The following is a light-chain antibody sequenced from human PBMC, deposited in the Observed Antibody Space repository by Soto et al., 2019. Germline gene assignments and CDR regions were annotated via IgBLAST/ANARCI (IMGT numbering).Light chain of an antibody. V-gene: IGKV1-39*01. J-gene: IGKJ4*01. CDR1: QSISSY. CDR3: QRICSTPHT. Sequence: DIQMTQSPSSLSASVGDRVTITCRASQSISSYLNWYQQKPGKAPKLLIYAASSLQSGVPSRFSGSGSETDCTLTISSLQPEDCATYYGQRICSTPHTFAGGTKV. CDR2: AAS.